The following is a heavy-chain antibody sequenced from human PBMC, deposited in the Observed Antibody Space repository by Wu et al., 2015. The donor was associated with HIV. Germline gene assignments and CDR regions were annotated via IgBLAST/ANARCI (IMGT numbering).Heavy chain of an antibody. CDR2: INPLFGTT. V-gene: IGHV1-69*05. CDR1: GDGFTSYA. CDR3: AATRLSSSREGMYDAFDI. J-gene: IGHJ3*02. D-gene: IGHD6-6*01. Sequence: QVHLVQFGAEVKKPGSSVKVTCKASGDGFTSYAVSWVRQAPGQGLEWMGGINPLFGTTKFAQKFQGRLTLTTDELKTTAYMELSSLKSDDTGVYYCAATRLSSSREGMYDAFDIWGQGDNGHRLF.